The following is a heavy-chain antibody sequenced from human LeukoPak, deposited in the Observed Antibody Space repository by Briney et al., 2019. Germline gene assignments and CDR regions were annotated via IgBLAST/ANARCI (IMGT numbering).Heavy chain of an antibody. J-gene: IGHJ6*03. Sequence: SETLSLTCTVSGGSISSYYWSWIRQPPGKGLEWIGYIYTSGSTNYNPSLKSRVTISVDTSKNQFSLKLSSVTAADTAVYYCARAAWDSTWWDYYYYYMDVWGKGTTVTVSS. CDR1: GGSISSYY. V-gene: IGHV4-4*09. D-gene: IGHD6-13*01. CDR2: IYTSGST. CDR3: ARAAWDSTWWDYYYYYMDV.